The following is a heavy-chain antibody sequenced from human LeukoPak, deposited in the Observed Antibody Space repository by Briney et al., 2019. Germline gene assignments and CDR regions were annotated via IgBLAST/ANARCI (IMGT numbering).Heavy chain of an antibody. Sequence: SETLSLTCTVSGGSINNYWSWIRQPPGKGLEWIGYIYYSGSTNYNPSLKSRVTISVDTSKNQFSLRLSSVTAADTAVYYCARDFDFSGYFDFWGQGTLVTVSS. CDR2: IYYSGST. V-gene: IGHV4-59*01. CDR3: ARDFDFSGYFDF. J-gene: IGHJ4*02. CDR1: GGSINNY. D-gene: IGHD3-9*01.